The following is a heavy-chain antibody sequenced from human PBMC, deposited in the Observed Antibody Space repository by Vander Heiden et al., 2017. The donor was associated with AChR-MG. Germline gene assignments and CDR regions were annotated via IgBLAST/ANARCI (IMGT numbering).Heavy chain of an antibody. J-gene: IGHJ4*02. D-gene: IGHD3-22*01. CDR2: INPSGGST. CDR3: ARGDPAGYYYDSSGYSYFDY. Sequence: QVQLVQSGAEVKKPGASVKVSCKASGYTFTSYYMTWVRQAPGQWLEWMGIINPSGGSTSYAQKFQGRVTMTRDTSTSTVYMELSSLRSEDTAVYYCARGDPAGYYYDSSGYSYFDYWGQGTLVTVSS. V-gene: IGHV1-46*01. CDR1: GYTFTSYY.